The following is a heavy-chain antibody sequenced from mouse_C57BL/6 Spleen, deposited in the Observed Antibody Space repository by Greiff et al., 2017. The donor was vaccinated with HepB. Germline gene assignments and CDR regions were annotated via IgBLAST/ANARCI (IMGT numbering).Heavy chain of an antibody. CDR3: ARKGSSYLWYFDV. V-gene: IGHV2-2*01. CDR1: GFSLTSYG. J-gene: IGHJ1*03. CDR2: IWSGGST. Sequence: VKLQESGPGLVQPSQSLSITCTVSGFSLTSYGVHWVRQSPGKGLEWLGVIWSGGSTDYNAAFISRLSISKDNSKSQVFFKMNSLQADDTAIYYCARKGSSYLWYFDVWGTGTTVTVSS. D-gene: IGHD1-1*01.